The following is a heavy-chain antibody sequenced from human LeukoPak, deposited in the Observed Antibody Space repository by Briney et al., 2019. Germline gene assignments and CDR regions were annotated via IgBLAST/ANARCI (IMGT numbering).Heavy chain of an antibody. CDR2: IIPIFGTA. J-gene: IGHJ5*02. Sequence: SVNVSCKASGYTFTSYGISWVRQAPGQGLEWMGGIIPIFGTANYAQKFQGRVTITADESTSTAYMELSSLRSEDTAVYYCARGPLLWFGELRNWFDPWGQGTLVTVSS. V-gene: IGHV1-69*13. CDR1: GYTFTSYG. CDR3: ARGPLLWFGELRNWFDP. D-gene: IGHD3-10*01.